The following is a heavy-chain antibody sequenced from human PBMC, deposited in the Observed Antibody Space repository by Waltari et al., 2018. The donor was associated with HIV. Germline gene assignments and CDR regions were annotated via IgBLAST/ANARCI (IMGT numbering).Heavy chain of an antibody. CDR3: ANLPFVYFDY. Sequence: QVQLQESGPGLVKPSETLSLTCTVSSGSISSSSSYWGWIRLPPGRGLEWIGNIYDSGSTYYNPSLKSRVTISVDTSKNQFSLKLSSVTAADTAVYYCANLPFVYFDYWGQGTLVTVSS. V-gene: IGHV4-39*01. CDR2: IYDSGST. CDR1: SGSISSSSSY. J-gene: IGHJ4*02.